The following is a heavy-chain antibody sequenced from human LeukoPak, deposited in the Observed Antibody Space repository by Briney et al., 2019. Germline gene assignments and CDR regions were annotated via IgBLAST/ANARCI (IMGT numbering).Heavy chain of an antibody. CDR2: ISSSNSSI. V-gene: IGHV3-21*01. CDR3: ARYHFWSGDYDYMDV. CDR1: GFTFSSYS. J-gene: IGHJ6*03. D-gene: IGHD3-3*01. Sequence: PGGSLRLSCAASGFTFSSYSMNWVRQAPGKGLEWVSSISSSNSSIYYADSVKGRFTISRDNANNSLYLQMNSLRAEDTAVYYCARYHFWSGDYDYMDVWGKGTTVTVSS.